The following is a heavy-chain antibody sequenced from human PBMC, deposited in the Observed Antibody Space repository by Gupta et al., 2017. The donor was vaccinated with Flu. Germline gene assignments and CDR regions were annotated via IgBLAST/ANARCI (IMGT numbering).Heavy chain of an antibody. D-gene: IGHD1-26*01. CDR2: ISRSSSRT. CDR1: GLTFGNFD. Sequence: EVQLEESGGGLVRPGGSLRLSCAASGLTFGNFDVNWVRQAPGKGLEWVSYISRSSSRTYYAASVRGRFTISRDNAQNSLFLQMNYLRAEDTAVYYCARDDGATARQSGMDVWGQGTTVVVSS. J-gene: IGHJ6*02. CDR3: ARDDGATARQSGMDV. V-gene: IGHV3-21*01.